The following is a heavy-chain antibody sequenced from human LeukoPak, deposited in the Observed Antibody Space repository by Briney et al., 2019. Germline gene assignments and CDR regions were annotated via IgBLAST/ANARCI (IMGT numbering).Heavy chain of an antibody. D-gene: IGHD2-15*01. CDR1: GGSIISSDYH. CDR3: ARHCCSGPAKRVFDI. J-gene: IGHJ3*02. V-gene: IGHV4-39*01. CDR2: ISYSGNT. Sequence: SETLSLTCTVSGGSIISSDYHWGWVRQPPGKGLEWIGTISYSGNTDYNPSLRSRVAISVDTSNNQFSLRLGSVTAADTAVYHCARHCCSGPAKRVFDIWGQGTMVTVSS.